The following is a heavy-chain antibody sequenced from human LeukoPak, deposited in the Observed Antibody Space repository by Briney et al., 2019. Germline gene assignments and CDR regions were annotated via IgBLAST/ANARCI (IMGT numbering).Heavy chain of an antibody. CDR2: ITNDGSST. CDR3: AKYNRQQLDYFDY. CDR1: GLTFSSHW. Sequence: GGSLRLSCAASGLTFSSHWMHWVRQAPGKGLVWVSRITNDGSSTTYADSVKGRFTISRDNSKNTLYLQMNSLRAEDTAVYYCAKYNRQQLDYFDYWGQGTLVTVSS. D-gene: IGHD6-13*01. V-gene: IGHV3-74*01. J-gene: IGHJ4*02.